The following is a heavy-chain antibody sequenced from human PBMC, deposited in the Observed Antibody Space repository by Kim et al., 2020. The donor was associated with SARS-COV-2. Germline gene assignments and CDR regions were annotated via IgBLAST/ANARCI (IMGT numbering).Heavy chain of an antibody. V-gene: IGHV3-23*01. Sequence: GGSLRLSCAASGFTFSSYAMSWVRQAPGKGLEWVSAISGSGGSTYYADSVKGRFTISRDNSKNTLYLQMNSLRAEDTAVYYCAGGYCSSTSCYIPYYYYGMDVWGQGTTVTVSS. CDR2: ISGSGGST. CDR1: GFTFSSYA. J-gene: IGHJ6*02. D-gene: IGHD2-2*02. CDR3: AGGYCSSTSCYIPYYYYGMDV.